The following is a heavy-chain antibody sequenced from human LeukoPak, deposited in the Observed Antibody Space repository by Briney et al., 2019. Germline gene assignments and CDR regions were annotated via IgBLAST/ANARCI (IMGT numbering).Heavy chain of an antibody. J-gene: IGHJ4*02. D-gene: IGHD5-18*01. CDR2: IYYSGST. CDR3: ARDMDTASITFDY. CDR1: GGSISSGGYY. V-gene: IGHV4-31*03. Sequence: SETLSLTCTVSGGSISSGGYYWSWIRQHPGKGLEWIGYIYYSGSTYYNPSLKSRVTISVDTSKNQFSLKLSSVTAADTAVYYCARDMDTASITFDYWGQGTLVTVSS.